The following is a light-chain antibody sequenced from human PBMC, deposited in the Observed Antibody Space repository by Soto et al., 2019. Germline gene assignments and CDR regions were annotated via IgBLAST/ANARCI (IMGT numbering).Light chain of an antibody. CDR2: DVS. CDR3: SSYTSSSTVV. V-gene: IGLV2-14*01. J-gene: IGLJ2*01. Sequence: QSALTQPASVSGSPGQSLTISCTGTSSDFGGYNYVSWYQQHPGKTPKLMIYDVSNRPSGVSNRFSGSKSGNTASLTISGLQAEDEADYYCSSYTSSSTVVFGGRTKLTVL. CDR1: SSDFGGYNY.